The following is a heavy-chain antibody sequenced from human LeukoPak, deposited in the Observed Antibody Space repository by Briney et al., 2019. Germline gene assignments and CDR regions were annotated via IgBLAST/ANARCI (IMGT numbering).Heavy chain of an antibody. CDR1: GYTFTGYY. CDR3: AREGMARGVIGSYYYYGMDV. CDR2: INPNSGGT. Sequence: ASVKVSCKASGYTFTGYYMHWVRQAPGQGLGWMGWINPNSGGTNYAQKFQGRVTMTRDTSISTAYMELSRLRSDDTAVYYCAREGMARGVIGSYYYYGMDVWGQGTTVTVSS. D-gene: IGHD3-10*01. J-gene: IGHJ6*02. V-gene: IGHV1-2*02.